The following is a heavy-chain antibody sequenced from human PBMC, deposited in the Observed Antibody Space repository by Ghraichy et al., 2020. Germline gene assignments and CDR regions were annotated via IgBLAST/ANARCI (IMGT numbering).Heavy chain of an antibody. CDR3: AREPNLDSELGGYFDY. D-gene: IGHD7-27*01. CDR1: GFTFSSYG. CDR2: IWYDGSNK. Sequence: GGSLRLSCAASGFTFSSYGMHWVRQAPGKGLEWVAVIWYDGSNKYYADSVKGRFTISRDNSKNTLYLQMNSLRAEDTAVYYCAREPNLDSELGGYFDYWGQGTLVTVSS. V-gene: IGHV3-33*01. J-gene: IGHJ4*02.